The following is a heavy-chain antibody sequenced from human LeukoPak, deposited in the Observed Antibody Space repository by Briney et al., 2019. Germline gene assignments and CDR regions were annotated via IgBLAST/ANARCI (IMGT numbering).Heavy chain of an antibody. CDR3: ARGDRYDILTGYKSSEFRFDY. J-gene: IGHJ4*02. CDR2: ISAYNGNT. CDR1: GYTFTSYG. Sequence: ASVKVYCKASGYTFTSYGISWVRQAPGQGLEWMGWISAYNGNTNYAQKLQGRVTMTTDTSTSTAYMELRSLRSDDTAVYYCARGDRYDILTGYKSSEFRFDYWGQGTLVTVSS. D-gene: IGHD3-9*01. V-gene: IGHV1-18*01.